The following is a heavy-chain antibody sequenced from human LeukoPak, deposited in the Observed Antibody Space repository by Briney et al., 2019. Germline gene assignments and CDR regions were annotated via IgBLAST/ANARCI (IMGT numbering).Heavy chain of an antibody. D-gene: IGHD2-15*01. J-gene: IGHJ5*02. CDR3: ARSPLLGYCSGGSCNWFDP. Sequence: PSETLSLTCTASGGSISSGSYYWSWIRQPAGKGLEWIGRIYSSGSNNYNPSLKSRVIISVDTSKNQFSLKLSSVTAADTAVYYCARSPLLGYCSGGSCNWFDPWGQGTLVTVSS. CDR2: IYSSGSN. CDR1: GGSISSGSYY. V-gene: IGHV4-61*02.